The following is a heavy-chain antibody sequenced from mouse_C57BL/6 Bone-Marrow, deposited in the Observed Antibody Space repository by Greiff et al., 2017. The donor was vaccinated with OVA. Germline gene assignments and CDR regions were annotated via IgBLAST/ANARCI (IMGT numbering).Heavy chain of an antibody. D-gene: IGHD1-2*01. CDR3: ARRLNYFDY. J-gene: IGHJ2*01. CDR1: GFTFTRYW. CDR2: IDPSGSYT. Sequence: VQLQQPGAELVRPGTSVKLSCKASGFTFTRYWMHWVKQRPGQGLEWIGVIDPSGSYTNYNQKFKGKATLTVDTSSSTDYMQLSSLTTEDAAVYYCARRLNYFDYWGQGTTLTVSS. V-gene: IGHV1-59*01.